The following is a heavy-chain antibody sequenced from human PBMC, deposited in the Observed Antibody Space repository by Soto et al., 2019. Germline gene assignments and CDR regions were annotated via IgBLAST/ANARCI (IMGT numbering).Heavy chain of an antibody. J-gene: IGHJ6*03. CDR2: INPSGGST. V-gene: IGHV1-46*03. D-gene: IGHD3-10*01. CDR1: GYTFTIYY. CDR3: ARGGRTDGSGDYYMDV. Sequence: ASVKVSCKASGYTFTIYYMHWVRQAPGQGLEWMGTINPSGGSTNHAQNFQGRVTMTRDTSTSTVYMELSSLRSEDTAVYSCARGGRTDGSGDYYMDVWGKGTTVTVSS.